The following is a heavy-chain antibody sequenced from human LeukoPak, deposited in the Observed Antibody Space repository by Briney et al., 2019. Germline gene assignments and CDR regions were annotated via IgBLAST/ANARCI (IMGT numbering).Heavy chain of an antibody. V-gene: IGHV4-59*12. J-gene: IGHJ4*02. Sequence: SETLSLTCTVSGGSISSYYSSWIRQPPGKGLEWIGYMYYSGSTNYNPSLKSRVTISVDTSKNQFSLKLSSVTAADTAVYYCARRLPNGSGSYYRTYYFDYWGQGTLVTVSS. D-gene: IGHD3-10*01. CDR2: MYYSGST. CDR3: ARRLPNGSGSYYRTYYFDY. CDR1: GGSISSYY.